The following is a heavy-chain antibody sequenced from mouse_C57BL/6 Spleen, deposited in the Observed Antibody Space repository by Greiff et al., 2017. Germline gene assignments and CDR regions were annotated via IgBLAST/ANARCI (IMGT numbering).Heavy chain of an antibody. CDR2: IYPGDGDT. Sequence: QVQLQQSGPELVKPGASVKISCKASGYAFSSSWMNWVKQRPGKGLEWIGRIYPGDGDTNYNGKFKGKATLTADKSSSTAYMQISSLTSEDSAVYFCARSFLLLRRDYWGQGTTLTVSS. CDR1: GYAFSSSW. V-gene: IGHV1-82*01. CDR3: ARSFLLLRRDY. D-gene: IGHD1-1*01. J-gene: IGHJ2*01.